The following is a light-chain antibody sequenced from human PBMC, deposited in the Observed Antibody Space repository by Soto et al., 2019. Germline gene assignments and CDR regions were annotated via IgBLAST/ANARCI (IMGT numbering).Light chain of an antibody. Sequence: EIVMTQSPATLSVSPGERATLSCRASQSVSSNLAWYQQKPGQAPRLLIYGASTRATRIPARFSGSGSGKEFTRTISSLQSEDFAVYYCQQYNNWPPYTFGQGTKLEIK. J-gene: IGKJ2*01. CDR2: GAS. V-gene: IGKV3-15*01. CDR3: QQYNNWPPYT. CDR1: QSVSSN.